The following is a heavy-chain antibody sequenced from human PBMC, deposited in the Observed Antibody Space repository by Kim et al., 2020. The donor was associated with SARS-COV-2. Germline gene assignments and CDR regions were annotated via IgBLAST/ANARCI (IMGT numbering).Heavy chain of an antibody. V-gene: IGHV1-18*04. CDR1: GYTFTSYG. Sequence: ASVKVSCKASGYTFTSYGISWVRQAPGQGLEWMGWISAYNGNTNYAQKLQGRVTMTTDTSTSTAYMELRSLRSDDTAVYYCARDDIGEVGGGIQLWFRAYYYYGMDVWGQGTTVTVSS. CDR2: ISAYNGNT. D-gene: IGHD5-18*01. J-gene: IGHJ6*02. CDR3: ARDDIGEVGGGIQLWFRAYYYYGMDV.